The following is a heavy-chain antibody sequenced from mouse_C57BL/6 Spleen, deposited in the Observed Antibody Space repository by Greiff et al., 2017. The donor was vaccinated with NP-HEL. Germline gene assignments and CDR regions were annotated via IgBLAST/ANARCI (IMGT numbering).Heavy chain of an antibody. CDR2: IWRGGST. V-gene: IGHV2-2*01. CDR3: ATNYYGSRYYFDY. Sequence: VQLQQSGPGLVQPSQSLSITCTVSGFSLTSYGVHWVRQSPGKGLEWLGVIWRGGSTDYNAAFISRLSISKDNSKSQVFFKMNSLQADDTAIYYCATNYYGSRYYFDYWGQGTTLTVSS. D-gene: IGHD1-1*01. CDR1: GFSLTSYG. J-gene: IGHJ2*01.